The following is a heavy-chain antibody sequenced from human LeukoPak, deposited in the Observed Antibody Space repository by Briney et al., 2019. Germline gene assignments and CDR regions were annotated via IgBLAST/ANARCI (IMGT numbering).Heavy chain of an antibody. Sequence: GGSLRLSCAASGFTFSSYGMHWVRQAPGKGLEWVAFIRYDGSNKYYADSVKGRFTISRDNSKNTLYLQMNSLRAEDTAVYYCAKGKLGYCSGGSCYGVDYWGQGTPVTVSS. V-gene: IGHV3-30*02. CDR1: GFTFSSYG. J-gene: IGHJ4*02. CDR2: IRYDGSNK. CDR3: AKGKLGYCSGGSCYGVDY. D-gene: IGHD2-15*01.